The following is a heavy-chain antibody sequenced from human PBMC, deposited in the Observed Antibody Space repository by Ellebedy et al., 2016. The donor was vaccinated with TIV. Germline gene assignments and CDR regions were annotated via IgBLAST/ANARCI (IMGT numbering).Heavy chain of an antibody. CDR2: IDWDDDK. Sequence: SGPTLVKPTQTLTLTCTFSGFSLTTHGGSVSWIRQPPGKALEWLARIDWDDDKYYSTSLKTRLTISRDSSKNQVVLTMTNMDPVDTAKYHCARMRDYYTSGAHYYFDYWGQGTLVTVSS. J-gene: IGHJ4*02. D-gene: IGHD3-10*01. CDR1: GFSLTTHGGS. CDR3: ARMRDYYTSGAHYYFDY. V-gene: IGHV2-70*11.